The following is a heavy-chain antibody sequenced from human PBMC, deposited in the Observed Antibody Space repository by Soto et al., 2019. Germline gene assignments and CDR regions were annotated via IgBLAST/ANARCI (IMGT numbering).Heavy chain of an antibody. CDR3: ARGLRYFDWLSVYGMDV. CDR1: GGSFSGYY. V-gene: IGHV4-34*01. J-gene: IGHJ6*02. CDR2: INHSGST. Sequence: PSETLSLTCAVYGGSFSGYYWSWIRQPPGKGLEWIGEINHSGSTNYNPSLKSRVTISVDTSKNQFSLKLSSVTAADTAVYYCARGLRYFDWLSVYGMDVWGQGITVTVSS. D-gene: IGHD3-9*01.